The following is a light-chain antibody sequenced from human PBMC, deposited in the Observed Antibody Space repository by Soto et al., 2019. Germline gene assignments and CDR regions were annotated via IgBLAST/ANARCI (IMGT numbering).Light chain of an antibody. J-gene: IGKJ4*01. CDR2: SAS. CDR1: QGVRDD. V-gene: IGKV1-6*01. Sequence: IQMTQSPSSLSASVGDRVTITCRASQGVRDDVGWYQQKPGKAPKLLIYSASTLQSGVPSRFSGSGSGTELPLTIRRLQPEDFSTYYCLKESNYPPTFGGRTKVEIK. CDR3: LKESNYPPT.